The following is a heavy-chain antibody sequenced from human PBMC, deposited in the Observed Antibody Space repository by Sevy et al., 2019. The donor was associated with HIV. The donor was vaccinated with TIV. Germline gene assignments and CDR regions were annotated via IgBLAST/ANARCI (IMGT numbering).Heavy chain of an antibody. D-gene: IGHD3-10*01. CDR3: ARALPRWFGGEFWFDY. CDR2: IYYSGST. Sequence: SETLSLTCTVSGGSISSYYWSWIRQPPGKGLERIGYIYYSGSTKYNPSLKSRVTISVDTSKNQFSLKLSSVTAADTAVYYCARALPRWFGGEFWFDYWSQGTLVTVSS. V-gene: IGHV4-59*01. J-gene: IGHJ4*02. CDR1: GGSISSYY.